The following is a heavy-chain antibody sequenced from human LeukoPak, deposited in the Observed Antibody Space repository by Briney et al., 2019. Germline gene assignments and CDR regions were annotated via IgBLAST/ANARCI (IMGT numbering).Heavy chain of an antibody. D-gene: IGHD4-23*01. V-gene: IGHV1-69*13. CDR2: INPIFGTA. CDR3: ARGAVVTPGHYFDY. J-gene: IGHJ4*02. Sequence: SVKVSCKASGGTFSSYAISWVRQAPGQGLEWMGGINPIFGTANYAQKFQGRVTITADESTSTAYMELSSLRSEDTAVYYCARGAVVTPGHYFDYWGQGTLVTVSS. CDR1: GGTFSSYA.